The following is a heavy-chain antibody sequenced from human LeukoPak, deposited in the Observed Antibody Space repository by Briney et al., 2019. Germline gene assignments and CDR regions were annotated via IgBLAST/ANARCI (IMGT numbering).Heavy chain of an antibody. J-gene: IGHJ4*02. V-gene: IGHV3-23*01. CDR1: GFTFSSYA. D-gene: IGHD3-22*01. CDR3: ANYRSAYFTSAFDY. CDR2: ISGSGGST. Sequence: PGGSLRLSCAASGFTFSSYAMSWVRQAPGKGLEWVSAISGSGGSTYYADSVKGRFTISRDNSKNTLYLQMNSLRAEDTAVYYCANYRSAYFTSAFDYWGQGTLVTVSS.